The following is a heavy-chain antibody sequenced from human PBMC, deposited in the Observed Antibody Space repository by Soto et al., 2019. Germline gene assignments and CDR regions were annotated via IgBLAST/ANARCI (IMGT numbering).Heavy chain of an antibody. V-gene: IGHV4-59*01. CDR3: AMLLTGDSVGAFDN. J-gene: IGHJ3*02. Sequence: QVQLQESGPGLVKPSETLSLTCTVSGGSISSYYWSWIRQPPGKGLEWIGYIYYSGSTNYNPSLKSRVPISVDTSKNQFSLKLSSVTAADTAVYYCAMLLTGDSVGAFDNWCQGTMVTVSS. CDR1: GGSISSYY. D-gene: IGHD2-15*01. CDR2: IYYSGST.